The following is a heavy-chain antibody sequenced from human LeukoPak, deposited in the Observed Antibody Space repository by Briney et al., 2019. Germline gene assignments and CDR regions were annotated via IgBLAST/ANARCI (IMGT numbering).Heavy chain of an antibody. CDR3: AGISSWYYMDV. Sequence: SGGSLRLSCAASESTFTRYSMNWVRQAPGKGLEWLSNIDGSSSAIYYADSVKGRFTISRDNAKKSLYLQMNSLRAEDTAVYYCAGISSWYYMDVWGKGTSVTVSS. J-gene: IGHJ6*03. CDR1: ESTFTRYS. CDR2: IDGSSSAI. D-gene: IGHD6-13*01. V-gene: IGHV3-48*01.